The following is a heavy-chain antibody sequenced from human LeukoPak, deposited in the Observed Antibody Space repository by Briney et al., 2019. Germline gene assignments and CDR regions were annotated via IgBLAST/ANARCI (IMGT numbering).Heavy chain of an antibody. V-gene: IGHV4-34*01. J-gene: IGHJ4*02. D-gene: IGHD2-2*03. CDR1: GESFSGYY. Sequence: SETLSLTCAVYGESFSGYYWSWIRQPPGKELEWMGEINHSGSTNYNPSLKSRVTISVDTSKNQFSLKLSSVTAADTAVYYCARAHFGYCSSTSCYARGDVDYWGQGTLVTVSS. CDR3: ARAHFGYCSSTSCYARGDVDY. CDR2: INHSGST.